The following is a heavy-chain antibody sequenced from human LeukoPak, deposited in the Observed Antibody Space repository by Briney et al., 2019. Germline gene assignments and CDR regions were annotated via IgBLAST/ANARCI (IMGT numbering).Heavy chain of an antibody. CDR2: IWYDGSNK. J-gene: IGHJ4*02. CDR3: AKDMSSSWYYFDY. Sequence: GGSLRLSCAASGFTFSSYGMHWVRQAPGKGLEWVAVIWYDGSNKYYADSVKGRFTISRDNSENTLYLQMNSLRAEDTAVYYCAKDMSSSWYYFDYWGQGTLVTVST. V-gene: IGHV3-33*06. CDR1: GFTFSSYG. D-gene: IGHD6-13*01.